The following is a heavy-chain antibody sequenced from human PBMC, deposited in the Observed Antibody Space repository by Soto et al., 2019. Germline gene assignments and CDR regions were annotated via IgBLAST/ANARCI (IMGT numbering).Heavy chain of an antibody. CDR3: ARGSEPAYSSWYVNGDY. Sequence: QVPHVQSGAEVKKPGASVKVSCKASGYTFTSYAIHWVRQAPGQRLEWMGWINAGNGNTRYSQKFQDRVTITRDTSASTAFMELSSLRFEDTALYYCARGSEPAYSSWYVNGDYWGQGTLVTVSS. D-gene: IGHD6-13*01. V-gene: IGHV1-3*01. J-gene: IGHJ4*02. CDR1: GYTFTSYA. CDR2: INAGNGNT.